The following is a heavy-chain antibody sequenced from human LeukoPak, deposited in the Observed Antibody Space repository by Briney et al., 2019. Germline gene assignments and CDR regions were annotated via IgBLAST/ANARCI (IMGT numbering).Heavy chain of an antibody. Sequence: GGSLRLSCAASGLTFSNYGMHWVRQAPGKGTEWVAYIKVDGSEIYYVDSVKGRFTISRDNAKNSLYLQMNSLRAEDTAVYYCTRDRQGPRLYEMDIWGQGTTVTVSS. V-gene: IGHV3-7*01. D-gene: IGHD2-8*01. J-gene: IGHJ6*02. CDR3: TRDRQGPRLYEMDI. CDR2: IKVDGSEI. CDR1: GLTFSNYG.